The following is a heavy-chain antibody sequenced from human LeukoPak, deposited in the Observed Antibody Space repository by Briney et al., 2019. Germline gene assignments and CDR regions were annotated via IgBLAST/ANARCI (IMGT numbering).Heavy chain of an antibody. J-gene: IGHJ6*03. CDR1: GFTFNRNG. D-gene: IGHD4-17*01. Sequence: GGSLRLSCAASGFTFNRNGMSWVRQAPGKGLEWDSSVGGGGATTYYGDIVEGRFSITRDKFKNTVHLQMHRLRAEDTAIYSCAKNGEELDVGYRDLVFGYYHYYMDVWGKGTAVTVSS. CDR2: VGGGGATT. V-gene: IGHV3-23*01. CDR3: AKNGEELDVGYRDLVFGYYHYYMDV.